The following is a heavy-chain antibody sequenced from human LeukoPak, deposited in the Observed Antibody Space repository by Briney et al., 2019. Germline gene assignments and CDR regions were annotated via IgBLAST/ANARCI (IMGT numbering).Heavy chain of an antibody. Sequence: AETLTLNCVGSRYFISSGYMLGCLRRPPAKPLSCVGSIYHSGSTYYNPSLKSRVTISVDTSKNQFSLKLSSVTAADTAVYYCAGGSRWENQLLPDVWGKGTTVTVSS. CDR3: AGGSRWENQLLPDV. D-gene: IGHD2-2*01. V-gene: IGHV4-38-2*01. J-gene: IGHJ6*04. CDR1: RYFISSGYM. CDR2: IYHSGST.